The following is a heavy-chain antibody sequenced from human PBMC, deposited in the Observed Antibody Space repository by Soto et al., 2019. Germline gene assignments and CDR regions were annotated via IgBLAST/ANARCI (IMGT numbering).Heavy chain of an antibody. V-gene: IGHV1-3*01. D-gene: IGHD3-9*01. J-gene: IGHJ5*02. CDR3: ARDYGEGLRYFDWLLGWFDP. CDR2: INAGNDNT. CDR1: GYTFTTYS. Sequence: ASVKVSCKASGYTFTTYSIHWVRQAPGQSLEWMGWINAGNDNTKYSRKFQGRVTITSDTSASTAYMELSSLRSEDTAVYYCARDYGEGLRYFDWLLGWFDPWGQGTLVTVSS.